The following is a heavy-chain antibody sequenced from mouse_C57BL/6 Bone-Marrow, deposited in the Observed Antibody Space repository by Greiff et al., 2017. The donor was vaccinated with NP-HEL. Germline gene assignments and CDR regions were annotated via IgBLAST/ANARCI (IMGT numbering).Heavy chain of an antibody. CDR3: ARMNDYDGGSAY. V-gene: IGHV2-2*01. CDR2: IWSGGST. Sequence: VQLKESGPGLVQPSQSLSITCTVSGFSLTSYGVHWVRQSPGKGLEWLGVIWSGGSTDYNAAFISRLSISKDNSKSQVFFKMNSLQADDTAIYYCARMNDYDGGSAYWGQGTLVTVSA. D-gene: IGHD2-4*01. J-gene: IGHJ3*01. CDR1: GFSLTSYG.